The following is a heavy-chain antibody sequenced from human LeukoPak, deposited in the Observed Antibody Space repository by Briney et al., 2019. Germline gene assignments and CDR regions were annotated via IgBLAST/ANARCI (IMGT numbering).Heavy chain of an antibody. V-gene: IGHV4-59*01. CDR3: GRAGRYCSGGSCYGENWFDP. CDR1: GGSISSYY. J-gene: IGHJ5*02. CDR2: IHSSGNT. D-gene: IGHD2-15*01. Sequence: SETLSLTCTVSGGSISSYYWNWIRQPPGKGLEWLGYIHSSGNTRYNPSVRSRVTMSVDTSKNQFSLKLSSVTAANTAVYYCGRAGRYCSGGSCYGENWFDPWGQGTLVTVSS.